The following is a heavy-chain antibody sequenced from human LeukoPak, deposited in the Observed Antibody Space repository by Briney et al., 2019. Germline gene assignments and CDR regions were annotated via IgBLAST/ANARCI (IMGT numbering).Heavy chain of an antibody. CDR2: ISYDGSNK. CDR3: ARTSYCGGTNCCYYFDQ. Sequence: GGSLRLSCAASGFSVSSNYMSWVRQAPGKGLEWVAVISYDGSNKYYADSVKGRFTISRDNAKNTLYLQMDSLRAEDTAVYYCARTSYCGGTNCCYYFDQWGQGTLVTVSS. CDR1: GFSVSSNY. D-gene: IGHD2-2*01. J-gene: IGHJ4*02. V-gene: IGHV3-30-3*01.